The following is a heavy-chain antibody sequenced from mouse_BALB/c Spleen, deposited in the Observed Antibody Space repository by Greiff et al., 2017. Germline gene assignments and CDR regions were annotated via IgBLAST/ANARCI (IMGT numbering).Heavy chain of an antibody. D-gene: IGHD2-2*01. Sequence: VQLQQSAAELARPGASVKMSCKASGYTFTSYTMHWVKQRPGQGLEWIGYINPSSGYTEYNQKFKDKTTLTADKSSSTAYMQLSSLTSEDSAVYYCARGGLRRFDYWGQGTTLTVSS. CDR2: INPSSGYT. J-gene: IGHJ2*01. CDR3: ARGGLRRFDY. CDR1: GYTFTSYT. V-gene: IGHV1-4*02.